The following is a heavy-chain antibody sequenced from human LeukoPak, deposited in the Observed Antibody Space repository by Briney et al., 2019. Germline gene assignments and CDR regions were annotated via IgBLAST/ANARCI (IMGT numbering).Heavy chain of an antibody. CDR1: GFNFNRFA. D-gene: IGHD3-3*01. J-gene: IGHJ3*01. CDR3: AKVRRMEWMTPLSDDFDV. V-gene: IGHV3-30*04. Sequence: TGGSLRLSCAAPGFNFNRFAMHWVRQVPGRGLEWVAVISSDSSNKNYVESVRGRFTISRENSVNTLYLEMNTLTTDDAGVYYCAKVRRMEWMTPLSDDFDVWGQGTMVTVSS. CDR2: ISSDSSNK.